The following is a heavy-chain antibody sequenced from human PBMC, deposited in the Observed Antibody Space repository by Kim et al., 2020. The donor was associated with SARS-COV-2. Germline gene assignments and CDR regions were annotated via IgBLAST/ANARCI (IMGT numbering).Heavy chain of an antibody. CDR2: ISAYNGNT. CDR1: GYTFTSYG. D-gene: IGHD1-26*01. Sequence: ASVKVSCKASGYTFTSYGISWVRQAPGQGLEWMGWISAYNGNTNYAQKLQGRVTMTTDTSTSTAYMELRSLRSDDTAVYYCARTEGATKQRGSVYWGQGTLVTVSS. V-gene: IGHV1-18*01. J-gene: IGHJ4*02. CDR3: ARTEGATKQRGSVY.